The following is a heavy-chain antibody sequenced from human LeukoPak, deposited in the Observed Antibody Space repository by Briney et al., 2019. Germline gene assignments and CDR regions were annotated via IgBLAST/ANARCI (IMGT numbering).Heavy chain of an antibody. J-gene: IGHJ4*02. CDR3: ARRYSSGWFGVGNDY. CDR2: IHNNGDI. V-gene: IGHV4-4*08. Sequence: SETLPLTCIVSGDSIRSYYWNWIRQAPGKALEWIGHIHNNGDIAYNFSLKSRVTISVDTSKNQFSLKLSSVTAADTAVYYCARRYSSGWFGVGNDYWGQGTLVTVSS. CDR1: GDSIRSYY. D-gene: IGHD6-19*01.